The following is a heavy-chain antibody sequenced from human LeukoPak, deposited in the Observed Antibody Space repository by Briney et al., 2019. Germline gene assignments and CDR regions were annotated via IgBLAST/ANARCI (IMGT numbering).Heavy chain of an antibody. V-gene: IGHV4-34*01. CDR3: ARGSKYYDFWSGRNWFAP. D-gene: IGHD3-3*01. Sequence: SGGSLRLSCAASGFTFSGCWMNWIRQPPGKGLEWIGEINHSGSTNYNPSLKSRVTISVDTSKNQFSLKLSSVTAADTAVYYCARGSKYYDFWSGRNWFAPWGQGTLVTVSS. CDR2: INHSGST. J-gene: IGHJ5*02. CDR1: GFTFSGCW.